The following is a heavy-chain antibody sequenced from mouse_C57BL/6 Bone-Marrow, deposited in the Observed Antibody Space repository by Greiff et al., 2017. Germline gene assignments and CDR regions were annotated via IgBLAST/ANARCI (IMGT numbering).Heavy chain of an antibody. D-gene: IGHD2-3*01. CDR1: GFSFNTYA. V-gene: IGHV10-1*01. CDR3: VRQYDGYLDY. CDR2: IRSKSNNYAT. Sequence: EVMLVESGGGLVQPKGSLKLSCAASGFSFNTYAMNWVRQAPGKGLEWVARIRSKSNNYATYYADSVKDRFTISRDDSESMLYLQMNNLKTEDTAMYHCVRQYDGYLDYWGQGTTLTVSS. J-gene: IGHJ2*01.